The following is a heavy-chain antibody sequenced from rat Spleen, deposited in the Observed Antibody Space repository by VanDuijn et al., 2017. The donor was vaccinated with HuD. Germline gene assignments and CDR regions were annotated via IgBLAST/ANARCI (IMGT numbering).Heavy chain of an antibody. Sequence: QVQLKESGPGLVQPSQTLSLTCTVSGLSLTSNSVSWIRQPPGKGLEWMGVIWDNGGTDYASSLKSRLSISRDTSRDQVFLKMSSLQIEDTATYYCARDGGDYWGQGVMVTVSS. D-gene: IGHD1-12*02. CDR1: GLSLTSNS. CDR2: IWDNGGT. CDR3: ARDGGDY. V-gene: IGHV2-47*01. J-gene: IGHJ2*01.